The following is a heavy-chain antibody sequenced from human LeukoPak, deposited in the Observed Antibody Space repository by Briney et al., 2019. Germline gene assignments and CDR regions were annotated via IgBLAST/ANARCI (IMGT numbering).Heavy chain of an antibody. D-gene: IGHD6-13*01. V-gene: IGHV4-4*07. J-gene: IGHJ4*02. CDR1: GGSISSYY. CDR3: ARETIVAAGITSDFDY. Sequence: PSETLSLACTVSGGSISSYYWSWIRQPAGKGLEWIGRIYTSGSTNYNPSLKSRVTMSVDTSKNQFSLKLSSVTAADTAVYYCARETIVAAGITSDFDYWGQGTLVTVSS. CDR2: IYTSGST.